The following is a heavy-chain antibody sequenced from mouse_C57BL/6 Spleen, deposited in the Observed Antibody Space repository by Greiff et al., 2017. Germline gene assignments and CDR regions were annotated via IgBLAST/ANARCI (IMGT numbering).Heavy chain of an antibody. V-gene: IGHV1-64*01. Sequence: VQLQQPGAELVKPGASVKLSCKASGYTFTSYWMHWVKQRPGQGLAWIGMIHPNSGSTNYNEKFKSKATLTVDKSSSTAYMQLSSLTSEDSAVYYCASLGYYAMDYWGQGTSVTVSS. J-gene: IGHJ4*01. CDR1: GYTFTSYW. D-gene: IGHD4-1*01. CDR2: IHPNSGST. CDR3: ASLGYYAMDY.